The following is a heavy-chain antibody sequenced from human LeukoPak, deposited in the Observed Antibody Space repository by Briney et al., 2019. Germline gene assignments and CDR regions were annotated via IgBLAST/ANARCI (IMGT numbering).Heavy chain of an antibody. Sequence: GGSLRLSCAASGFIFSTNWMTWVRQAPGKGLEWVANIKQDGSEKYYVDSVKGRFTISRDNAKNSLDLQMNSLRVEDTAVYYCARGHFGDYEAVGEGYWGQGTLVTVSS. V-gene: IGHV3-7*01. D-gene: IGHD4-17*01. J-gene: IGHJ4*02. CDR3: ARGHFGDYEAVGEGY. CDR2: IKQDGSEK. CDR1: GFIFSTNW.